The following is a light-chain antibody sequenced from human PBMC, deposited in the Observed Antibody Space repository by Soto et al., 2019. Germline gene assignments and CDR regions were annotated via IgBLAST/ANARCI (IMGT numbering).Light chain of an antibody. CDR2: EVS. CDR3: CSYAGTSTHTV. CDR1: SSDVGSYKL. V-gene: IGLV2-23*02. Sequence: QSALTQPASVSGSPGQSITISCTGTSSDVGSYKLVSWYQQHPGKAPKLMISEVSKRPSGISDRFSGSKSGSTASLTISGLQAEDEADYYCCSYAGTSTHTVFGGVTQLT. J-gene: IGLJ7*01.